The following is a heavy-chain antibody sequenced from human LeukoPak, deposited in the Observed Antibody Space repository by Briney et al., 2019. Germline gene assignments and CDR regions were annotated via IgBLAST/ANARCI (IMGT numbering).Heavy chain of an antibody. Sequence: SVKVSCKASGGTFSTFALSWVRQAPGQGPDWMGGIIPILGTANYAQKFQGRVTITADESTSTAYMELSSLTSEDTAVYYCATSPTGYSPGYWGQGTLATVSS. D-gene: IGHD4-23*01. V-gene: IGHV1-69*13. CDR2: IIPILGTA. CDR3: ATSPTGYSPGY. CDR1: GGTFSTFA. J-gene: IGHJ4*02.